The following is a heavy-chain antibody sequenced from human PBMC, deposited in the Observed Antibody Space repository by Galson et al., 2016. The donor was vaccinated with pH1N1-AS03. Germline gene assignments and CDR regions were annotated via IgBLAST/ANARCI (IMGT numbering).Heavy chain of an antibody. V-gene: IGHV3-7*03. CDR2: IKQDGSDK. Sequence: SLRLSCAASGFTLSSYWMSWVRQAPGKGLEWVANIKQDGSDKYYVDSVKGRFTISRDNAKNSLYLQTNNLRAEDTAVYYCTRAIALADSIWGQGTLVTVSS. CDR1: GFTLSSYW. CDR3: TRAIALADSI. D-gene: IGHD6-19*01. J-gene: IGHJ4*02.